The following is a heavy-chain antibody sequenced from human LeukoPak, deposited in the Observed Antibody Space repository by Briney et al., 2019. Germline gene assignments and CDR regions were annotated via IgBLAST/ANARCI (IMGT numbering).Heavy chain of an antibody. D-gene: IGHD3-22*01. CDR3: AKTSGFYDY. V-gene: IGHV3-23*01. CDR1: GFRFINYP. J-gene: IGHJ4*02. Sequence: GRSLSLSFAASGFRFINYPMHWVRQAPGKGLEWVSVVSASGDTYYADSVKGRFTISRDTSKNTLYLQMNSLTADDTAVYYCAKTSGFYDYWGQGALVTVSS. CDR2: VSASGDT.